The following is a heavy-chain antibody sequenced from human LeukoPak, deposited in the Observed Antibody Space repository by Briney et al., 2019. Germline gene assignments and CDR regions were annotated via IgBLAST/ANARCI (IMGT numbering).Heavy chain of an antibody. Sequence: ASVKVSYKAYGYTFTGYYMHWVRQAPGQGLEWMGWINANSGGTDYAQKFQDRVTMTRDTSISTAYMELSRLRSDDTAVYYCARDGHGGNSFDSSGQGTLVTVSS. V-gene: IGHV1-2*02. J-gene: IGHJ5*01. CDR2: INANSGGT. CDR3: ARDGHGGNSFDS. CDR1: GYTFTGYY. D-gene: IGHD4-23*01.